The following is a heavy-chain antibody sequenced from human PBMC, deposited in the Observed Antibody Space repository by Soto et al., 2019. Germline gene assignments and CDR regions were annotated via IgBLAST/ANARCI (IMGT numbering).Heavy chain of an antibody. Sequence: SETLSLTCTVSGGSISSYYWSWIRQPPGKGLEWIGYIYYSGSTNYNPSLKSRVTISVDTSKNQFSLKLSSVTAADTAVYYCARHNYGSGSYPYYYYYYMDVWGKGTTVTVSS. D-gene: IGHD3-10*01. V-gene: IGHV4-59*08. CDR1: GGSISSYY. CDR3: ARHNYGSGSYPYYYYYYMDV. CDR2: IYYSGST. J-gene: IGHJ6*03.